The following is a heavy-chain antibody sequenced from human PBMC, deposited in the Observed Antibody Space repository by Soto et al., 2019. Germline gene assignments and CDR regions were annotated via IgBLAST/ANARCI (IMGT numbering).Heavy chain of an antibody. CDR3: VYDSSGYYPSDY. V-gene: IGHV1-69*01. J-gene: IGHJ4*02. D-gene: IGHD3-22*01. CDR1: GGTFSSYA. CDR2: IIAIFGTA. Sequence: QVQLVQSGAEVKKPGSSVKVSCKASGGTFSSYAISWVRQAPGQGLEWMGGIIAIFGTANYAQKFQGRVTITADESTSTAYLELSSLRSEDTAVYYCVYDSSGYYPSDYWGQGTLVTVSS.